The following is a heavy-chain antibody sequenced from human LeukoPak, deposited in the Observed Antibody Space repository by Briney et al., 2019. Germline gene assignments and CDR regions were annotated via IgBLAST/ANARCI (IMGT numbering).Heavy chain of an antibody. CDR3: AKSGGIMTRGVSY. Sequence: GGSLRDSRAASGFTFSSYAISWVRQTPGEGLEWVSGISATGASTDYAESVKGRFTISRDNSKSTQYLQMNSLRAEDTAVYYCAKSGGIMTRGVSYWGDGNLVTVSS. D-gene: IGHD3-10*01. CDR2: ISATGAST. V-gene: IGHV3-23*01. J-gene: IGHJ4*01. CDR1: GFTFSSYA.